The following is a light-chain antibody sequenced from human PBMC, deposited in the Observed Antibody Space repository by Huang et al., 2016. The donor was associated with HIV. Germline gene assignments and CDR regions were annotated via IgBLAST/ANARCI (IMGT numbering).Light chain of an antibody. V-gene: IGKV3-15*01. J-gene: IGKJ2*01. CDR1: EGVSSN. Sequence: EVVMTQSPATLSVSPGERATLSCRASEGVSSNLAGYQQKPGQAPRLLIYDASTRATGIPARFSGSWSGREFTLTISSLQSEDFAVYYCQQYSNWPPFTFGQGTKLEIK. CDR3: QQYSNWPPFT. CDR2: DAS.